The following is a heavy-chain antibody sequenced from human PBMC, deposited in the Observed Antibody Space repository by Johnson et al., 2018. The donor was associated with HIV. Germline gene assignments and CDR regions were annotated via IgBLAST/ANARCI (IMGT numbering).Heavy chain of an antibody. Sequence: VHLVESGGGLEQPGGSLRLSCAASGITFSSYAMSWVRQAPGMGLEWVSSLGGRGANTYYADSVKGRFTISRDNSKTTLYLQMNSLRAEDTAVYYCAKDRRGKQQLVTGNDAFDIWGQGTMVTVSS. CDR3: AKDRRGKQQLVTGNDAFDI. D-gene: IGHD6-13*01. CDR2: LGGRGANT. CDR1: GITFSSYA. J-gene: IGHJ3*02. V-gene: IGHV3-23*04.